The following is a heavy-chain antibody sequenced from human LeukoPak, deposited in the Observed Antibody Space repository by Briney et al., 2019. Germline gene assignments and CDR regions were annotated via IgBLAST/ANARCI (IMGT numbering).Heavy chain of an antibody. CDR1: GGSFSGYY. CDR3: ARDRLLWFGELFPRVDP. J-gene: IGHJ5*02. Sequence: SETLSLTCAVYGGSFSGYYWSWIRQPPGKGLEWIGEINHSGSTNYNPSLKSRVTISVDTSKNQFSLKLSSVTAADTAVYYCARDRLLWFGELFPRVDPWGQGTLVTVSS. V-gene: IGHV4-34*01. CDR2: INHSGST. D-gene: IGHD3-10*01.